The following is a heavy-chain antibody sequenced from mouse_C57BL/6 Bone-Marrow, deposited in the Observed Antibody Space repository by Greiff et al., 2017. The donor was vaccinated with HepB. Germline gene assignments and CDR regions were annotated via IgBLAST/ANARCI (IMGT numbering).Heavy chain of an antibody. V-gene: IGHV1-26*01. Sequence: VQLQQSGPELVKPGASVKISCKASGYTFTDYYMNWVKQSHGKSLEWIGDINPNNGGTSYNQKFKGKATLTVDKSSSTAYMELRSLTSEDSAVYYCARTEGLDYFDYWGQGTTLTVSS. J-gene: IGHJ2*01. CDR2: INPNNGGT. CDR1: GYTFTDYY. CDR3: ARTEGLDYFDY.